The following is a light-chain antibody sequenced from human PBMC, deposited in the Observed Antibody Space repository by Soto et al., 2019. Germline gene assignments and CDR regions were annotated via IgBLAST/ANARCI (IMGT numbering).Light chain of an antibody. Sequence: QSALTQPPSASGSPRQSVTISCSGTKNDIGVYDFVSWYQHHPGKAPRLIIYEVVQRPSGVPDRFSGSKSGNTASLTVSGLQAADEADYFCKSYAGSNTYVFGSGTQLTVL. V-gene: IGLV2-8*01. J-gene: IGLJ7*01. CDR2: EVV. CDR3: KSYAGSNTYV. CDR1: KNDIGVYDF.